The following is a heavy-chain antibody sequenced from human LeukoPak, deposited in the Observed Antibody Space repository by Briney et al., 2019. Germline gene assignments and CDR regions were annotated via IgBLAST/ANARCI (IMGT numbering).Heavy chain of an antibody. J-gene: IGHJ6*02. D-gene: IGHD3-22*01. CDR2: INPSGGST. V-gene: IGHV1-46*01. CDR3: ARDSTAPWSYYDSSGYHNYYYYGMDV. CDR1: GYTFTSYY. Sequence: ASVTVSCKASGYTFTSYYMHWVRQAPGQGLEWMGIINPSGGSTSYAQKFQGRVTMTRDTSTSTVYMELDSLRSEDTAVYYCARDSTAPWSYYDSSGYHNYYYYGMDVWGQGTTVTVSS.